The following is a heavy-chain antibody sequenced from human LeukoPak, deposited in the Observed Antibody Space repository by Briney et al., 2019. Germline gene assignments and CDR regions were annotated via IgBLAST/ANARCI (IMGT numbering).Heavy chain of an antibody. J-gene: IGHJ4*02. V-gene: IGHV5-51*01. CDR3: ARQLSEYSRSGSPFDY. D-gene: IGHD3-10*01. Sequence: GESLKISCKGSGYSCSTYWIGWVRQMPGKGLEWMGIIYPGDSDTRYSPSFQGQVTISADKSTSTAYLQWTSLKASDTATYYCARQLSEYSRSGSPFDYWGQGSLVTVST. CDR2: IYPGDSDT. CDR1: GYSCSTYW.